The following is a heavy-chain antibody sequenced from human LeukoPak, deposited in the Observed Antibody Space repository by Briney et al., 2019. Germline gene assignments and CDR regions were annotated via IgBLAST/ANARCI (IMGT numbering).Heavy chain of an antibody. D-gene: IGHD2/OR15-2a*01. CDR3: AKAQVTFPSPPHLGV. CDR1: GYAFTTFG. J-gene: IGHJ6*04. V-gene: IGHV1-18*01. Sequence: GASVKVSCKTSGYAFTTFGITWVRQAPGQGLEWMGWIAAYNGHTDYTQKLRGRVTMTIDPSTDTAYMELRSLRSDDTGVYYCAKAQVTFPSPPHLGVWGKGTTVTVSS. CDR2: IAAYNGHT.